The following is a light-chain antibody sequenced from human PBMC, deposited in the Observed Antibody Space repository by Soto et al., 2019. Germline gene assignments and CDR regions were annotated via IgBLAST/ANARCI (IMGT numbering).Light chain of an antibody. J-gene: IGKJ1*01. V-gene: IGKV3-11*01. Sequence: EIVLTQSPGTLSLSPGERATLSCRASQSVSSYLAWYQQKPGQAPRLLIYDASNRATGIPARFSGSGSGTDFTLTISSLEPEDFAVYYCQHYGDSRTFGQGTKVDIK. CDR3: QHYGDSRT. CDR1: QSVSSY. CDR2: DAS.